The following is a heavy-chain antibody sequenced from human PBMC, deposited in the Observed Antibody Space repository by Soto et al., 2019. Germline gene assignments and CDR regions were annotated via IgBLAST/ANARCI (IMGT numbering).Heavy chain of an antibody. D-gene: IGHD5-12*01. CDR2: IYYSGST. CDR3: ARSGLASRYYFDY. V-gene: IGHV4-31*02. J-gene: IGHJ4*02. CDR1: GCSLSSGGYY. Sequence: TLSLTCPLSGCSLSSGGYYWSWTRQHPGKGLEWIGYIYYSGSTYYNPSLKSRVTISVDTSKNQFSLKLSSVTAADTAVYYCARSGLASRYYFDYWGQGTLVTVSS.